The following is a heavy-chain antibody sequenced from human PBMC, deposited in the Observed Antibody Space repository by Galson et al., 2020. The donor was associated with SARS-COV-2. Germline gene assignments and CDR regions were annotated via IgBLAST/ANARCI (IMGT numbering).Heavy chain of an antibody. CDR2: ISTYNGNT. CDR1: GYNFIDYG. V-gene: IGHV1-18*01. J-gene: IGHJ4*02. D-gene: IGHD2-8*01. Sequence: AFVRVARKASGYNFIDYGITWVRQALGRGLEWPGWISTYNGNTKYAQTVHDRVTMTTDTSTSTSYMELRNPRYDDTAVYYCARAIPTEVDNGDYIDYWGQGTLVTVSS. CDR3: ARAIPTEVDNGDYIDY.